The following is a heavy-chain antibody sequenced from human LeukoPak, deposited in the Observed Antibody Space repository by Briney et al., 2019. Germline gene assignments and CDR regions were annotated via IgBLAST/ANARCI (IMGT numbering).Heavy chain of an antibody. CDR1: GFTFSSYS. J-gene: IGHJ4*02. V-gene: IGHV3-21*01. D-gene: IGHD6-13*01. CDR3: ARGSQWNPGIAAAGNFDY. CDR2: ISSSRSYI. Sequence: PGGSLRLSCAASGFTFSSYSMNWVRQARGKGREWGSSISSSRSYIYYADSVKGRFTISRDNAKNSLYLQMNSLRAEDTAVYYCARGSQWNPGIAAAGNFDYWGQGTLVTVSS.